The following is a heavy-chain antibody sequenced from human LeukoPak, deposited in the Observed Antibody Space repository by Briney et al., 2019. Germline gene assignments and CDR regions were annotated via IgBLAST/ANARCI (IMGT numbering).Heavy chain of an antibody. CDR3: ARVLQAILDYGDFPDAFDI. J-gene: IGHJ3*02. CDR2: ISHDSGIR. CDR1: GFIFSRDS. V-gene: IGHV3-48*01. Sequence: GGSLRLSCAASGFIFSRDSMNWVRQAPGKGLEWISYISHDSGIRYYADSVRGRFTISRDNAKNSLYLQMTSLRAEDTAVYYCARVLQAILDYGDFPDAFDIWGQRTMVTVSS. D-gene: IGHD4-17*01.